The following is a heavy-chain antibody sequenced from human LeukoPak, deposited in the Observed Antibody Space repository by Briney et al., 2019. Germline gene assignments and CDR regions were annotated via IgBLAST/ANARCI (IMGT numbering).Heavy chain of an antibody. CDR1: GYTFTGYY. CDR2: INPHSGGT. D-gene: IGHD3-10*01. V-gene: IGHV1-2*02. Sequence: ASVKVSCKAPGYTFTGYYMHWVRQAPGQGLEWMGWINPHSGGTNYAQKFQGRVTMTRDTSISTAYMELSRLRFDDTAVYYCARDLLMYYSGSGESTWGQGTLVTVSS. CDR3: ARDLLMYYSGSGEST. J-gene: IGHJ5*02.